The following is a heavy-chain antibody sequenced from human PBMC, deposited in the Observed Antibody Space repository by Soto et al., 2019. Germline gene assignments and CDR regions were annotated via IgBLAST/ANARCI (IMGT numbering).Heavy chain of an antibody. CDR2: IIPIFGTA. CDR3: ARGLAEAGTGYYGMDV. V-gene: IGHV1-69*06. J-gene: IGHJ6*02. CDR1: GGTFSSYA. Sequence: SVKVSCKASGGTFSSYAISWVRQAPGQGLEWMGGIIPIFGTANYAQKFQGRVTITADKSTSTAYMELSSLRSEDTAVYYCARGLAEAGTGYYGMDVWGQGTTATVS. D-gene: IGHD6-13*01.